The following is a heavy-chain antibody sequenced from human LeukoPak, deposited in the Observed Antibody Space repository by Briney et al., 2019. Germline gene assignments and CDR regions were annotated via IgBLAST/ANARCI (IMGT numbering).Heavy chain of an antibody. CDR2: IRYDGSNK. CDR3: AKGGVATMNFYYYYYMDV. V-gene: IGHV3-30*02. CDR1: GFTFSSYG. J-gene: IGHJ6*03. Sequence: GGSLRLSCAASGFTFSSYGMHWVRQAPGKGLEWVAFIRYDGSNKYYADSVKGRFTISRDNSKNTLYLQMNSLRAEDTAVYYCAKGGVATMNFYYYYYMDVWGKGTTVTVSS. D-gene: IGHD5-12*01.